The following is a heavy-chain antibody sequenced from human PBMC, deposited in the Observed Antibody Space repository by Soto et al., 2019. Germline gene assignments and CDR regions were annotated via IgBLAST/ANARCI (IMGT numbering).Heavy chain of an antibody. CDR2: IYYSGST. Sequence: SETLSLTCTVSGGSISSYYWSWIRQPPGKGLEWIGYIYYSGSTNYNPSLKSRVTISVDTSKNQFSLKLSSVTAADTAVYYCARDIRGTNYHYYGMDVWGQGTTVTVSS. CDR1: GGSISSYY. J-gene: IGHJ6*02. D-gene: IGHD3-16*01. CDR3: ARDIRGTNYHYYGMDV. V-gene: IGHV4-59*01.